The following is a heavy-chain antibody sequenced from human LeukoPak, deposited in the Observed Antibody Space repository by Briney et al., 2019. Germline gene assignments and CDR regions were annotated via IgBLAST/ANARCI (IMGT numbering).Heavy chain of an antibody. Sequence: SVKVSCKASGGTFSSYAINWVRQAPGQGLEWMGGIIPIFGTANYAQKFQGRVTITADESTSTAYMELSSLRSEDTAVYYCAREPGTGAAFDIWGQGTTVTVSS. J-gene: IGHJ3*02. CDR1: GGTFSSYA. CDR2: IIPIFGTA. D-gene: IGHD1-1*01. CDR3: AREPGTGAAFDI. V-gene: IGHV1-69*13.